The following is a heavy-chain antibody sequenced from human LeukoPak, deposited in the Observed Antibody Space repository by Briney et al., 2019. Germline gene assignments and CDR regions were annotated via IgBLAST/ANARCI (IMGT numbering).Heavy chain of an antibody. V-gene: IGHV4-59*11. CDR3: ARGPLGYQLLYWFDP. D-gene: IGHD2-2*01. Sequence: SETLSLTRTVSGGSISSHYWSWIRQPPGKGLEWIGYIYYSGSTNYNPSLKSRVTISVDTSKNQFSLKLSSVTAADTAVYYCARGPLGYQLLYWFDPWGQGTLVTVSS. CDR1: GGSISSHY. J-gene: IGHJ5*02. CDR2: IYYSGST.